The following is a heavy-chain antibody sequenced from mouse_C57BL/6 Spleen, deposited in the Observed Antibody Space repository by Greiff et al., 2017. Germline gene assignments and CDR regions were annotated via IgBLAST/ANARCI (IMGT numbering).Heavy chain of an antibody. V-gene: IGHV1-4*01. J-gene: IGHJ2*01. CDR3: ARSWDGYSPFDY. D-gene: IGHD2-3*01. CDR1: GYTFTSYT. Sequence: QVQLKESGAELARPGASVKMSCKASGYTFTSYTMHWVKQRPGQGLEWIGYINPSSGYTKYNQKFKDKATLTADKSSSTAYMQLSSLTSEDSAVEYCARSWDGYSPFDYWGQGTTLTVSA. CDR2: INPSSGYT.